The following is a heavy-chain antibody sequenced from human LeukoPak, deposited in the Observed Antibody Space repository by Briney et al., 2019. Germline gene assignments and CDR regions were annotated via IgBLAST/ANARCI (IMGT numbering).Heavy chain of an antibody. V-gene: IGHV4-34*01. Sequence: PSETLSVTCAVYGGSFSGYYWSWIRQPPGKGVEWIGEINHSGSTNYNPSLKSRVTISIDTSKNQFSRNMISVTAADTAVYYCVREFTGSYNWVDYWGQGTLVTVSS. D-gene: IGHD1-26*01. CDR1: GGSFSGYY. J-gene: IGHJ4*02. CDR2: INHSGST. CDR3: VREFTGSYNWVDY.